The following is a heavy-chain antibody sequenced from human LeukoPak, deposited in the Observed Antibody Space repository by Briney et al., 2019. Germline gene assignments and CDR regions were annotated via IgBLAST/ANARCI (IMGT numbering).Heavy chain of an antibody. Sequence: GRSLRLSCAASGFTFSNYGMHWVSQAPGEGLEWVAVIWYDGHSKYYADSVKGRFTVSRDNSKSTLYLQMNSLRAEDTAVYYCARSVDTAMVMNYWGQGTLVTVSS. V-gene: IGHV3-33*01. CDR3: ARSVDTAMVMNY. J-gene: IGHJ4*02. D-gene: IGHD5-18*01. CDR2: IWYDGHSK. CDR1: GFTFSNYG.